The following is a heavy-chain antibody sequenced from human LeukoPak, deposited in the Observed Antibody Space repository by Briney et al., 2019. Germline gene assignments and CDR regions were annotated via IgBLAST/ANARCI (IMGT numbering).Heavy chain of an antibody. V-gene: IGHV3-23*01. Sequence: GGSLRLSCAASGFTFSSYATSWVRQAPGKGLEWVSAISGSGGSTYYADSVKGRFTISRDNSKNTLYLQMNSLRAEDTAVYYCAKDKSGSYRPDAFDIWGQGTMVTVSS. CDR2: ISGSGGST. D-gene: IGHD1-26*01. J-gene: IGHJ3*02. CDR3: AKDKSGSYRPDAFDI. CDR1: GFTFSSYA.